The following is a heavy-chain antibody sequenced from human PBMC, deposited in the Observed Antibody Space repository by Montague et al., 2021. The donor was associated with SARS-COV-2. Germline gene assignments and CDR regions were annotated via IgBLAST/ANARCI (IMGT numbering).Heavy chain of an antibody. CDR3: ARMDYPKNDWFDT. CDR2: IDWDDNK. CDR1: GFSFRTSGMC. J-gene: IGHJ5*02. V-gene: IGHV2-70*11. Sequence: PALVKPTQTLTLTCTFSGFSFRTSGMCVSWVRQPPGKAPAWLARIDWDDNKYYNPSLQTRLSISKDTSKNQVVLIMTKMDLVDTATYYCARMDYPKNDWFDTWGPGTLVTVSS. D-gene: IGHD4/OR15-4a*01.